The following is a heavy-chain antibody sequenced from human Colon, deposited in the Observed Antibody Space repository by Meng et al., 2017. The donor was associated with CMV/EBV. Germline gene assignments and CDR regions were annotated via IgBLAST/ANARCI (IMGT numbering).Heavy chain of an antibody. Sequence: SVKVSCKASGYTFTNYDINWVRQAPGQGLEWMGRIIPILGIANYAQKFQGRVTITADKSTSTAYMELSSLRSEDTAVYYCARSFREYQLLYSTGNYYYYGMDVWGQGTTVTVSS. CDR2: IIPILGIA. CDR3: ARSFREYQLLYSTGNYYYYGMDV. D-gene: IGHD2-2*02. J-gene: IGHJ6*02. V-gene: IGHV1-69*04. CDR1: GYTFTNYD.